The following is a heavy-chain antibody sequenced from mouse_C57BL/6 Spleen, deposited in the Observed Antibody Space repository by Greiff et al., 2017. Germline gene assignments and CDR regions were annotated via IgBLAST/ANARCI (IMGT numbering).Heavy chain of an antibody. J-gene: IGHJ1*03. D-gene: IGHD1-1*01. CDR1: GYSFTGYF. V-gene: IGHV1-20*01. CDR3: ARHYYGSSDWYFDV. CDR2: INPYNGDT. Sequence: EVQLVESGPELVKPGDSVKISCKASGYSFTGYFMNWVMQSHGKSLEWIGRINPYNGDTFYNQKFKGKATLTVDKSSSTAHMELRSLTSEDSAVYYCARHYYGSSDWYFDVWGTGTTVTVSS.